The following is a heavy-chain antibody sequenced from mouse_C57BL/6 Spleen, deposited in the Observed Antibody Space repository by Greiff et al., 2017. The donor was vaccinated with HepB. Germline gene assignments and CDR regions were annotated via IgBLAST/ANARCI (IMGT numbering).Heavy chain of an antibody. CDR2: IYPGDGDT. CDR3: AREGAGTGFDY. J-gene: IGHJ2*01. CDR1: GYAFSSYW. Sequence: VQLQQSGAELVKPGASVKISCKASGYAFSSYWMNWVKQRPGKGLEWIGQIYPGDGDTNYNGKFKGKATLTADKSSSTAYMQLSSLTSEDSAVYFCAREGAGTGFDYWGKGTTLTVSS. D-gene: IGHD4-1*01. V-gene: IGHV1-80*01.